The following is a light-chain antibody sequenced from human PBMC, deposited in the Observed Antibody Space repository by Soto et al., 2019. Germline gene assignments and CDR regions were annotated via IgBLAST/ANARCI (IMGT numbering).Light chain of an antibody. Sequence: EIVMTQSPATLSVSPGERATLSCRASQSVSSNLAWYQQKPGQAPRLLIYGASTRATGIPARFSGSGSGTEFPLHISSLQSEDFAVSYCQQYNNWPRTFGQGTKVEIK. J-gene: IGKJ1*01. CDR3: QQYNNWPRT. CDR2: GAS. CDR1: QSVSSN. V-gene: IGKV3-15*01.